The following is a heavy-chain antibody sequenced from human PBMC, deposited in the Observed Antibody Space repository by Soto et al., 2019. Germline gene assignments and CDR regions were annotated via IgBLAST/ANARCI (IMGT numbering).Heavy chain of an antibody. CDR2: INGDGSSI. Sequence: RGSLRLSCSASGFTFSSYWMHWVRQDPGKGLVWVSRINGDGSSISYADSVKGRFTISRDNAKNTLYLQMNSLRAEDTAVYYCTRGTPALLAYWGQGTQVTVSS. V-gene: IGHV3-74*01. D-gene: IGHD3-10*01. CDR1: GFTFSSYW. CDR3: TRGTPALLAY. J-gene: IGHJ4*02.